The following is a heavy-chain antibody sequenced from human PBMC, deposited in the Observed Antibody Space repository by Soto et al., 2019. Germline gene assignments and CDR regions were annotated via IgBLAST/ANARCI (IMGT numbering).Heavy chain of an antibody. D-gene: IGHD1-26*01. CDR2: ISGSGGST. V-gene: IGHV3-23*01. J-gene: IGHJ4*02. CDR1: GFTFSSYA. Sequence: GGSLRLSCAASGFTFSSYAMSWVRQAPGKGLEWVSAISGSGGSTYYADSVKGRFTISRDNSKNTLYLQMSSLRADDTALYYCAKDISGNYYDFDYWGQGTLVTVSS. CDR3: AKDISGNYYDFDY.